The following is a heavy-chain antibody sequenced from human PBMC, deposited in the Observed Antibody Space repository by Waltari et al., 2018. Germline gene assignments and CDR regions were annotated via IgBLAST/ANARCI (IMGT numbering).Heavy chain of an antibody. CDR1: GGSFRGYY. J-gene: IGHJ4*02. Sequence: QVQLQQWGAGLLKPSEPLSLTCAVYGGSFRGYYWRWVRQHPGKGLEWIGEINHSGSTNYNPSLKSRVTISVDTSKNQFSLKLSSVTAADTAVYYCAVGGSGSGYWGQGTLVTVSS. D-gene: IGHD3-10*01. V-gene: IGHV4-34*01. CDR2: INHSGST. CDR3: AVGGSGSGY.